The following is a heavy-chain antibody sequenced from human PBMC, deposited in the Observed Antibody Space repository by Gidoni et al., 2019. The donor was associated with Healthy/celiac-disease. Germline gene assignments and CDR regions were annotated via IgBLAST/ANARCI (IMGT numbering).Heavy chain of an antibody. CDR2: ISAYNGNT. CDR1: GYTFTSYG. V-gene: IGHV1-18*01. D-gene: IGHD2-15*01. Sequence: QVQLVQSGAEVKKPGASVKVSCKASGYTFTSYGISWVRQAPVQVLEWMGWISAYNGNTNYAQKLQGRVTMTTDTSTSTAYMELRSLRSDDTAVYYCARVGYCSGGSCRAYYYYYMDVWGKGTTVTVSS. CDR3: ARVGYCSGGSCRAYYYYYMDV. J-gene: IGHJ6*03.